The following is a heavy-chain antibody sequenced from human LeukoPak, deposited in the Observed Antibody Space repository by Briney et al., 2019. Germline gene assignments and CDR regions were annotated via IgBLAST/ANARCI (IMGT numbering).Heavy chain of an antibody. CDR2: INTDGSET. CDR1: GFTFSSYW. Sequence: GGSLRLSCAASGFTFSSYWMHWVRQGPGKGLVWVSRINTDGSETIYADSVKGRFTISRDNAKNTLYLQMNSPRAEDTAVYYCARGVTSNAPSDCWGQGTLVTVSS. D-gene: IGHD4-11*01. V-gene: IGHV3-74*01. J-gene: IGHJ4*02. CDR3: ARGVTSNAPSDC.